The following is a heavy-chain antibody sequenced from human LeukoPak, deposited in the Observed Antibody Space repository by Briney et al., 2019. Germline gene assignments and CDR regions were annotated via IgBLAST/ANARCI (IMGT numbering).Heavy chain of an antibody. D-gene: IGHD4-23*01. CDR2: ISYDGSIK. CDR3: AKERDYGGPAGYFDY. V-gene: IGHV3-30*18. CDR1: GFTFSSYG. J-gene: IGHJ4*02. Sequence: PGRSLRLSCAASGFTFSSYGMHWVRQAPGRGLEWVAFISYDGSIKKYADSVKGRFTISRDNSKNTLYLQMNSLRAEDTALHYCAKERDYGGPAGYFDYWGQGTLVTVSS.